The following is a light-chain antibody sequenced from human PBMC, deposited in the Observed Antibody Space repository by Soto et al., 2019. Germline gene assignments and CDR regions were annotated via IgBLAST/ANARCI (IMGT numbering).Light chain of an antibody. J-gene: IGLJ1*01. V-gene: IGLV3-21*02. CDR2: DDR. CDR1: NIGAKS. Sequence: SYELTQPPSVSVAPGQTATITCGGDNIGAKSVHWYQQKPGQAPVLVVHDDRDRPSGIPDRFSGSNSGKTATLTISRVEAGDEADYYCQVWHSSTDNYVFGIRTKVTVL. CDR3: QVWHSSTDNYV.